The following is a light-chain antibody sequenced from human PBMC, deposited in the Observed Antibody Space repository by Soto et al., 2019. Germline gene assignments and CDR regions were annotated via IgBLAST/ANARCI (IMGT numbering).Light chain of an antibody. Sequence: VLTQSASTVSLSPGERATLSCRASQSVNTYLVWYQQKPGQAPRLLIYDASNRATGIPARFSGSGSGTDFTLTISRLEPEDFAVYYCQQYGSSPITFGQGTRLEIK. CDR3: QQYGSSPIT. J-gene: IGKJ5*01. CDR2: DAS. CDR1: QSVNTY. V-gene: IGKV3-11*01.